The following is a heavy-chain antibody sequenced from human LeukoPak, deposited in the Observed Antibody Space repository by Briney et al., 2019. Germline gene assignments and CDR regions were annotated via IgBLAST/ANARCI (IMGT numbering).Heavy chain of an antibody. CDR1: GFAFSSSS. J-gene: IGHJ4*02. CDR3: AKDLGGEGGSGFPGQ. CDR2: ISGSGADT. V-gene: IGHV3-23*01. D-gene: IGHD3-10*01. Sequence: GGSLRLSCAACGFAFSSSSMSWVRQAPGKGLEWVSAISGSGADTYYTDSAKGRFTISRDNSKTTLFLQMNSLRAEDTAIYYCAKDLGGEGGSGFPGQWGQGTLVTVSS.